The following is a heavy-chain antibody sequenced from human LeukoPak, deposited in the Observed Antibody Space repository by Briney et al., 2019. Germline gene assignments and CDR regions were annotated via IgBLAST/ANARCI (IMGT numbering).Heavy chain of an antibody. J-gene: IGHJ5*02. CDR3: ARNPLAAAEDWFDP. D-gene: IGHD6-13*01. V-gene: IGHV4-39*07. Sequence: PSETLSLTCIVSRGSISSSSYYWGWIRQPPGKGLEWIGSFYYSGNTYYSPSLKSRVTISVDTSKNQFSLRLSSVTAADTAVYYCARNPLAAAEDWFDPWGQGTLVTVSS. CDR2: FYYSGNT. CDR1: RGSISSSSYY.